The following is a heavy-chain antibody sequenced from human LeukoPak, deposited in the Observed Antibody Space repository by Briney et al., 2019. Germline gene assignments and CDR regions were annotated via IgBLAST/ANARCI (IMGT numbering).Heavy chain of an antibody. Sequence: VASVKVSCKASGGTFSSYAISWVRRAPGQGLEWMGRIIPILGIANYAQKFQGRVTITADKSTSTAYMELSSLRSDDTAVYYCARVSRSDSSGYFDWGQGTLVTVSS. CDR1: GGTFSSYA. CDR3: ARVSRSDSSGYFD. CDR2: IIPILGIA. D-gene: IGHD3-22*01. V-gene: IGHV1-69*04. J-gene: IGHJ4*02.